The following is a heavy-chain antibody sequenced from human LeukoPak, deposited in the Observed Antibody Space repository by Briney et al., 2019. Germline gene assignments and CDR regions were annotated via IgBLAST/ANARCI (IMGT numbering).Heavy chain of an antibody. CDR2: ISGSAHKI. CDR1: GITFSNYA. D-gene: IGHD5-18*01. V-gene: IGHV3-23*01. J-gene: IGHJ4*02. Sequence: PGGSLRLSCVASGITFSNYAVSWVRQAPEKGLDWVSVISGSAHKIRYADSVKGRFTISRDNSENIVYLQMNNLRVEDTAVYYCAGRRTGYSPGYGHWGQGTLVTVSS. CDR3: AGRRTGYSPGYGH.